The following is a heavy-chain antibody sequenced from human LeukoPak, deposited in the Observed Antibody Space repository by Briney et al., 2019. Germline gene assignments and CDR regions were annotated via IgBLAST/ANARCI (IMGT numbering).Heavy chain of an antibody. V-gene: IGHV3-23*01. CDR3: AKAPTPLQAFDI. CDR1: GFTFSSYS. J-gene: IGHJ3*02. CDR2: ISGSGGST. D-gene: IGHD3-16*02. Sequence: GGSLRLSCAASGFTFSSYSMNWVRQAPGKGLEWVSAISGSGGSTYYADSVKGRFTISRDNSKNTLYLQMNSLRAEDTAVYYCAKAPTPLQAFDIWGQGTMVTVSS.